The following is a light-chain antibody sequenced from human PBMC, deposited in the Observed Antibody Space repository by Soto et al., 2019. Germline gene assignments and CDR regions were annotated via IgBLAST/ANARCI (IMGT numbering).Light chain of an antibody. V-gene: IGLV2-14*01. Sequence: QSALTQPASVSGSPGQSITISCTGTSSDVVGYNYVSWYQQHPGKAPKLTIYDVSNRPSGVSNRFSGSKSGNTASLTISGLQAEDEADYYCSSYTSSSTPVVFGGGTKLPVL. CDR2: DVS. CDR1: SSDVVGYNY. CDR3: SSYTSSSTPVV. J-gene: IGLJ2*01.